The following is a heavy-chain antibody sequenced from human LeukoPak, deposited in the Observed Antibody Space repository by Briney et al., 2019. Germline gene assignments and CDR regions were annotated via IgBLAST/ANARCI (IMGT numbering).Heavy chain of an antibody. CDR1: GGTFSSYA. Sequence: ASVKVSCKASGGTFSSYAISWVRQAPGQGLEWTGRIIPILGIANYAQKFRGRVTITADKSTSTAYMELSSLRSEDTAVYYCATIYAEKRSRDGYNHDYWGQGTLVTVSS. J-gene: IGHJ4*02. CDR2: IIPILGIA. CDR3: ATIYAEKRSRDGYNHDY. D-gene: IGHD5-24*01. V-gene: IGHV1-69*04.